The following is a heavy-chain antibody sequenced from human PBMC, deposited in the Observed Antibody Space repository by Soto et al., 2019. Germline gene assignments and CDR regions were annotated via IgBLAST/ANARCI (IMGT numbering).Heavy chain of an antibody. CDR2: INHSGST. J-gene: IGHJ4*02. V-gene: IGHV4-34*01. CDR3: ARGKIKHYYDSSGYPMPFDY. Sequence: PSETLSLTCAFYGGSFSGYYWSWIRQPAGKGLEWIGEINHSGSTNYNPSLKSRVTISVDTSKNQFSLKLSSVTAADTAVYYCARGKIKHYYDSSGYPMPFDYWGQGTLVTVS. D-gene: IGHD3-22*01. CDR1: GGSFSGYY.